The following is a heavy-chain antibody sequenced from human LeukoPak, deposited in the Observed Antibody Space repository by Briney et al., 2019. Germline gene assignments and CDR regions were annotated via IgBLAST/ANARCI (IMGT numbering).Heavy chain of an antibody. Sequence: ASVKVSCKASGYTFTSYGISWVRQAPGQGLEWMGWISAYNGNTNYAQKLQGRVTMTTDTSTSTAYMELRSLRSDDTAVYYCARDPSSWYLRLGFSRFDYWGQGTLVTVSS. J-gene: IGHJ4*02. CDR2: ISAYNGNT. CDR3: ARDPSSWYLRLGFSRFDY. V-gene: IGHV1-18*01. CDR1: GYTFTSYG. D-gene: IGHD6-13*01.